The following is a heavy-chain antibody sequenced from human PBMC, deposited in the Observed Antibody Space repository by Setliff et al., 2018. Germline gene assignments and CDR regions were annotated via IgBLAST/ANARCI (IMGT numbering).Heavy chain of an antibody. J-gene: IGHJ4*02. D-gene: IGHD1-1*01. CDR1: GGSVSDSTYY. V-gene: IGHV4-39*01. CDR3: ARTGTYRYFDY. CDR2: IYYSGST. Sequence: PSETLSLTCTVSGGSVSDSTYYWGWVRQPPGKGLEWIGSIYYSGSTYYNPSLRSRVTISVDTSKNQVSLNLRSVTAADTAVYYCARTGTYRYFDYWGQGTQVTVSS.